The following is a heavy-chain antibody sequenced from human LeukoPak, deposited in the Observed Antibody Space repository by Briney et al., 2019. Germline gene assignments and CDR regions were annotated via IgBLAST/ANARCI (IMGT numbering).Heavy chain of an antibody. CDR2: IYYSGST. Sequence: PGGSLRLSCAASGFTFSSYAMSWIRQPPGKGLEWIGYIYYSGSTNYNPSLKSRVTISVDTSKNQFSLKLSSVTAADTAVYYCARGAAYCSGGSCLDSWGQGTLVTVSS. V-gene: IGHV4-59*01. CDR3: ARGAAYCSGGSCLDS. D-gene: IGHD2-15*01. J-gene: IGHJ4*02. CDR1: GFTFSSYA.